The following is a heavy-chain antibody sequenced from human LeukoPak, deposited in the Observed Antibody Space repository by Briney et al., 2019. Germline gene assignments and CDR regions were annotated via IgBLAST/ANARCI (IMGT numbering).Heavy chain of an antibody. V-gene: IGHV1-18*01. D-gene: IGHD6-19*01. CDR2: ISAYNGNT. CDR3: ARVLAVAGTLDY. Sequence: ASVKVSCKASGYTFTSYGISWVRQAPGQGLEWMGWISAYNGNTNYAQKLQGRVTITTDTSTSTADMELRSLRSDDTAVYYCARVLAVAGTLDYWGQGTLVTVSS. CDR1: GYTFTSYG. J-gene: IGHJ4*02.